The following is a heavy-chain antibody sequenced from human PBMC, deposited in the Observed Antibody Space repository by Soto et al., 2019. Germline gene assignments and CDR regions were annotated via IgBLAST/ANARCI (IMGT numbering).Heavy chain of an antibody. J-gene: IGHJ4*02. CDR3: AKSRGAVAAAAYYFDY. CDR2: ISGSGGST. Sequence: EVQLLESGGGLVQPGGSLRLSCAASGFTFSSYAMSWVRQAPGKGLEWVSAISGSGGSTYYADSVKGRFTISRDNSKNTLYLQMNSLRAEDTAVYYCAKSRGAVAAAAYYFDYWGQGTLVTVSS. D-gene: IGHD6-19*01. CDR1: GFTFSSYA. V-gene: IGHV3-23*01.